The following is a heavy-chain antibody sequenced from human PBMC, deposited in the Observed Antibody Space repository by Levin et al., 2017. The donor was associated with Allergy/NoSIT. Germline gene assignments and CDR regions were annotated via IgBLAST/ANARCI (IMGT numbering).Heavy chain of an antibody. D-gene: IGHD1-26*01. CDR2: TMSIVGTT. CDR1: GGTFSSYT. V-gene: IGHV1-69*01. Sequence: PGESLKISCEASGGTFSSYTITWVRQAPGRGLEWMGGTMSIVGTTNYAQRFQDRVTITADESTSTAYMELSSLRSEDTALYYCSTSTIGGYYGLDVWGQGTTVTVSS. CDR3: STSTIGGYYGLDV. J-gene: IGHJ6*02.